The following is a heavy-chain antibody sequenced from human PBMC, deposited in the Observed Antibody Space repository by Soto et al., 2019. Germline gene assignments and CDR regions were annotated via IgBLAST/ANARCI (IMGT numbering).Heavy chain of an antibody. V-gene: IGHV4-39*01. CDR2: IYYSGNT. CDR1: GGSISSSNYY. CDR3: ASFYYFDTSGYYYDT. J-gene: IGHJ3*02. Sequence: SETRSLTCTVSGGSISSSNYYWDWIRQPPGKGLERIGSIYYSGNTYYSPSLKSRVTLSVDTSKNQFSLKLTSVTAADTAIYYCASFYYFDTSGYYYDTWGQGTMVTVSS. D-gene: IGHD3-22*01.